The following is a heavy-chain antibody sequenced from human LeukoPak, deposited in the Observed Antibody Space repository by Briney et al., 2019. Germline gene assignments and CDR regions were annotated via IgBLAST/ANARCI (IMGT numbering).Heavy chain of an antibody. D-gene: IGHD3-10*01. CDR2: ISSSSSYI. V-gene: IGHV3-21*01. CDR1: GFTFSSYS. J-gene: IGHJ5*02. CDR3: ARGVGGFENWFDP. Sequence: PGGSLRLSCAASGFTFSSYSMNWVRQAPGKGLEWVSSISSSSSYIYYADSVKGRFTISRGNAKNSLYLQMNSLRAEDTAVYYCARGVGGFENWFDPWGQGTLVTVSS.